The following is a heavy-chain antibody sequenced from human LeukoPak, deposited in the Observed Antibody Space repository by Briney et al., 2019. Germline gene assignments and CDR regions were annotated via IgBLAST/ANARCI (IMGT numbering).Heavy chain of an antibody. Sequence: PGGSLRLSCAASGFTFSSYAMSWVRQAPGKGLEWVARSRDKAHSYSTEYAAAVKGRFIISRDDSKNSLYLQMDSLQIEDTAIYYCARALYTSGWYSIAYWGQGTLVTVSS. CDR2: SRDKAHSYST. D-gene: IGHD6-19*01. J-gene: IGHJ4*02. V-gene: IGHV3-72*01. CDR3: ARALYTSGWYSIAY. CDR1: GFTFSSYA.